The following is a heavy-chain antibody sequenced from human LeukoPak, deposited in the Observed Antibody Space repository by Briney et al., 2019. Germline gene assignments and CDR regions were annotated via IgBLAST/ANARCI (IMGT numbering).Heavy chain of an antibody. V-gene: IGHV3-11*01. Sequence: PGGSLRLSCAASGFTFSDHYMSWIRQAPGKGLEWVSYISSSGSTIYYADSVKGRFTISRDNAKNSLYLQMNSLRAEDTAVYYCARELQPVVVPAAIYYYGMDVWGQGTTVTVSS. CDR2: ISSSGSTI. D-gene: IGHD2-2*01. CDR3: ARELQPVVVPAAIYYYGMDV. J-gene: IGHJ6*02. CDR1: GFTFSDHY.